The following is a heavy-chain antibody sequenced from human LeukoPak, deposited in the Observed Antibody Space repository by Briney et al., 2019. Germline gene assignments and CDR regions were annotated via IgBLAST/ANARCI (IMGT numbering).Heavy chain of an antibody. CDR2: IYYSGST. D-gene: IGHD3-9*01. CDR3: ARDLPYDILTGPYGMDV. CDR1: GGSISSGGYY. V-gene: IGHV4-39*07. Sequence: SQTLSLTCTVSGGSISSGGYYWSWIRQPPGKGLEWIGSIYYSGSTYYNPSLKSRVTISVDTSKNQFSLELSSVTAADTAVYYCARDLPYDILTGPYGMDVWGQGTTVTVSS. J-gene: IGHJ6*02.